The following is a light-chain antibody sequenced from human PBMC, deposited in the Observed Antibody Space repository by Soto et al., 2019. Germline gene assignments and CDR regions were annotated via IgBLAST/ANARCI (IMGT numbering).Light chain of an antibody. V-gene: IGKV3-15*01. J-gene: IGKJ2*01. CDR1: QSVGRN. Sequence: EIVMTQSPATLSVSPGERATLSCRASQSVGRNLAWYQQKPGQAPRLLIYGASTRATGVPARFSGSGSGTEFTLTITSRQSEDFAVYHCHQYNNWPPDTFGQGTKLEIK. CDR2: GAS. CDR3: HQYNNWPPDT.